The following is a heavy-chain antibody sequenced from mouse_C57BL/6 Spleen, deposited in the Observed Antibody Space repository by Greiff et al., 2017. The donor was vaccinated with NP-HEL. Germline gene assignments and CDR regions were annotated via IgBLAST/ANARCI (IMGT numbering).Heavy chain of an antibody. Sequence: QVQLQQPGAELVKPGASVKLSCKASGYTFTSYWMQWVKQRPGQGLEWIGEIDPSDSYTNYNQKFKGKATLTVDTSSSTAYMQLSSLTSNDSAVYYCARGGDYCGSGHCFAYWGQGTLVTVSA. V-gene: IGHV1-50*01. D-gene: IGHD1-1*01. J-gene: IGHJ3*01. CDR1: GYTFTSYW. CDR3: ARGGDYCGSGHCFAY. CDR2: IDPSDSYT.